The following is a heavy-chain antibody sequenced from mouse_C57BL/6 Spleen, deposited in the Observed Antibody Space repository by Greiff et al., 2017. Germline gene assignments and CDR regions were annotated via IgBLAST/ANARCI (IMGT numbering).Heavy chain of an antibody. CDR2: IWSGGST. V-gene: IGHV2-2*01. CDR1: GFSLPSYG. J-gene: IGHJ1*03. CDR3: ARSLYDYDGYWYFDV. D-gene: IGHD2-4*01. Sequence: QVQLKQSGPGLVQPSQSLSITCTVSGFSLPSYGVHWVRQSPGKGLEWLGVIWSGGSTDYNAAFISRLSISKDNSKSQVFFKMNSLQADDTAIYYCARSLYDYDGYWYFDVWGTGTTVTVSS.